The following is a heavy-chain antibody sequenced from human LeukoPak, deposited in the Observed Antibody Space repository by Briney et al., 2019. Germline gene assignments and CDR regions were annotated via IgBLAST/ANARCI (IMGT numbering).Heavy chain of an antibody. J-gene: IGHJ4*02. Sequence: PGGSPRLSCAASGFTFSSYGMHWVRQAPGKGLEWVAFIRYDGSNKYYADSVKGRFTISRDNSKNTLYLQMNSLRAEDTAVYYCAKSPGYCSNTSCYRKDYFDYWGQGTLVTVSS. V-gene: IGHV3-30*02. CDR1: GFTFSSYG. CDR3: AKSPGYCSNTSCYRKDYFDY. D-gene: IGHD2-2*02. CDR2: IRYDGSNK.